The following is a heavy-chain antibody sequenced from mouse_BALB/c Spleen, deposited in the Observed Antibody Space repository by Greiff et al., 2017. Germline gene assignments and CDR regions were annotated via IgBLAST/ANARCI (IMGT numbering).Heavy chain of an antibody. D-gene: IGHD2-4*01. V-gene: IGHV2-9*02. CDR2: IWAGGST. J-gene: IGHJ2*01. Sequence: QVQLKESGPGLVAPSQSLSITCTVSGFSLTSYGVHWVRQPPGKGLEWLGVIWAGGSTNYNSALMSRLSISKDNSKSQVFLKMNSPQTDDTAMYYCARDPRMITTSGHPLDYWGQGTTLTVSS. CDR3: ARDPRMITTSGHPLDY. CDR1: GFSLTSYG.